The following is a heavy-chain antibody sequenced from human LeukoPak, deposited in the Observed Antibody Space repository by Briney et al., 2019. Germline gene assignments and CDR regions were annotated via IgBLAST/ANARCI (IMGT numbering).Heavy chain of an antibody. CDR2: INHSGST. D-gene: IGHD6-19*01. Sequence: SETLSLTCAVYGGSFSGYYWSWIRQPPGKGLEWIGEINHSGSTNYNPSLKSRVTISVDTSKTQFSLKLSSVTAADTAVYYCARGIAVASAADAFDIWGQGTMVTVSS. CDR3: ARGIAVASAADAFDI. CDR1: GGSFSGYY. J-gene: IGHJ3*02. V-gene: IGHV4-34*01.